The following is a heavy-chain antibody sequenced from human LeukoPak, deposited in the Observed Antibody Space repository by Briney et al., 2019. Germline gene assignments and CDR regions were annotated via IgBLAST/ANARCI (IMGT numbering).Heavy chain of an antibody. CDR3: ATLMAHLDY. CDR1: GYTFTDYH. CDR2: INPNSGDT. V-gene: IGHV1-2*02. D-gene: IGHD2-8*01. Sequence: ASVKVSCKAFGYTFTDYHMHWVRQAPGQGLEWMGWINPNSGDTNYAQKFQGRVTMTRDTTISTAYMELSRLRSDDTAVFYCATLMAHLDYWGQGTLVSVSS. J-gene: IGHJ4*02.